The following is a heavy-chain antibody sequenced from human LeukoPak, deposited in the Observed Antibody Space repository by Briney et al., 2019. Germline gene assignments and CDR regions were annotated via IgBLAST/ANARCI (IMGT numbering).Heavy chain of an antibody. CDR3: AKDTSSYYYDSSGSNSFDI. D-gene: IGHD3-22*01. V-gene: IGHV3-9*03. CDR2: ISWNSGSI. Sequence: GGSLRLSCAASGFTFDDYAMHWVRQAPGKGLEWVSGISWNSGSIGYADSVKGRFTISRDNAKNSLYLQMNSLRAEDMALYYCAKDTSSYYYDSSGSNSFDIWGQGTMVTVSS. J-gene: IGHJ3*02. CDR1: GFTFDDYA.